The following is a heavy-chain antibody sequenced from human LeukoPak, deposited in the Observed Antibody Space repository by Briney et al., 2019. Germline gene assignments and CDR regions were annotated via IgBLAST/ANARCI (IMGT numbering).Heavy chain of an antibody. CDR3: ARMTYYYYMDV. CDR1: GGSISSGSYY. CDR2: IYTSGST. J-gene: IGHJ6*03. V-gene: IGHV4-61*02. Sequence: SETLSLTCTVAGGSISSGSYYWSWIRQPAGKGLEWIGRIYTSGSTNYNPSLKSRVTISVDTSKNQFSLKLSSVTAADTAVYYCARMTYYYYMDVWGKGTTVTISS.